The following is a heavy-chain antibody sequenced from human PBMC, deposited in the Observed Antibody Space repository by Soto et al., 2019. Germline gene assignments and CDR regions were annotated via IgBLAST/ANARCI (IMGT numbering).Heavy chain of an antibody. D-gene: IGHD3-22*01. CDR1: GFTFSSYA. V-gene: IGHV3-23*01. CDR2: ISGSGGST. J-gene: IGHJ4*02. Sequence: GGSRRRYWPASGFTFSSYAMSWVGEAPGKGLEWVSAISGSGGSTYYADSVKGRFTISRDNSKDTLYLQMNSLRAEDTAVYYCAKEANFNYYDGSVYSCPDYSAQVILVT. CDR3: AKEANFNYYDGSVYSCPDY.